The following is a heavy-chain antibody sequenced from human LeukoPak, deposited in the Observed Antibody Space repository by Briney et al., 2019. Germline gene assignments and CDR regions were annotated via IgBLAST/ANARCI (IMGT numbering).Heavy chain of an antibody. J-gene: IGHJ4*02. CDR3: AREHDTVGGDEYYFDY. D-gene: IGHD5-12*01. V-gene: IGHV3-33*01. CDR2: IWYDGSNK. Sequence: GGSLRLSCAASGFTFSSYGMHWVRQAPGKGLEWVAVIWYDGSNKYYVDSVKGRFTISRGNSKNTVDLQMNSLRAEDTAVYYCAREHDTVGGDEYYFDYWGQGTLVTVSS. CDR1: GFTFSSYG.